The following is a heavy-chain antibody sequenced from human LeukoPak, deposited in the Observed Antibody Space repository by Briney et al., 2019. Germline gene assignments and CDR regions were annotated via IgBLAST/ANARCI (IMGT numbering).Heavy chain of an antibody. J-gene: IGHJ4*02. D-gene: IGHD2-15*01. Sequence: SETLSLTCTVSGGSISSYYWNWIRQPPGKGLEWIGYIYYSGSTNYNPSLKSRVTISVDTSKNQFSLKLSSVTAADTAVYYCARWGADCSGGSCYSKRPAKRTFDYWGQGTLVTDSS. CDR3: ARWGADCSGGSCYSKRPAKRTFDY. V-gene: IGHV4-59*01. CDR2: IYYSGST. CDR1: GGSISSYY.